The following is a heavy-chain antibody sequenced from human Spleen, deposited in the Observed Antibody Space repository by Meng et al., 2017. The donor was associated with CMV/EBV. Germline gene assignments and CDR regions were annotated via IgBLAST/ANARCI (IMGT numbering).Heavy chain of an antibody. CDR3: AREYTSSSNWFDP. CDR2: IYYSGST. D-gene: IGHD6-6*01. CDR1: GGSISSGDYF. Sequence: VSGGSISSGDYFWSWIRQPPGKGLEWIGYIYYSGSTYYNPSLKSRVTISVDTSKNQFSLKLSSVTAADTAAYYCAREYTSSSNWFDPWGQGTLVTVSS. V-gene: IGHV4-30-4*08. J-gene: IGHJ5*02.